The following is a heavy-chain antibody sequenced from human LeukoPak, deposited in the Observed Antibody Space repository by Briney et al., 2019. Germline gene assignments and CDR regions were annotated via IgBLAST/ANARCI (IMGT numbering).Heavy chain of an antibody. J-gene: IGHJ6*03. Sequence: PGGSLRLSCAASGFTFSSSWVTWVRQGPGKGLEWVGNIKHDGSEIYYVDSVKGRFTISRDNAKNSLYLQMNSLRAEDTAVYYCARDLTWFGEAPYYYYYMDVWGKGTTVTISS. CDR2: IKHDGSEI. V-gene: IGHV3-7*03. CDR1: GFTFSSSW. D-gene: IGHD3-10*01. CDR3: ARDLTWFGEAPYYYYYMDV.